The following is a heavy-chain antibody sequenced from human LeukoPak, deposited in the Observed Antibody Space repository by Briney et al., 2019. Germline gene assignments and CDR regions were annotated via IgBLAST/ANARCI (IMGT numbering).Heavy chain of an antibody. CDR1: GYSFSGYA. D-gene: IGHD3-16*01. CDR2: INPNSGGT. V-gene: IGHV1-2*02. CDR3: ARLGGSGSDI. Sequence: GASVKVSCKASGYSFSGYAMNWVRQAPGQGLEWMGWINPNSGGTNYAQKFQGRVTMTRDTSISTAYMELSRLRSDDTAVYYCARLGGSGSDIWGQGTMVTVSS. J-gene: IGHJ3*02.